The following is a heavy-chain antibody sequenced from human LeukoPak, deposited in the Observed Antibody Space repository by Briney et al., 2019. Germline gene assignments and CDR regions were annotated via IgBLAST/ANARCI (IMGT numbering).Heavy chain of an antibody. CDR3: ARAVDFWSGYSNGGSDP. Sequence: SETLSLTCSVSGGSISSSSYYWGWIRQPPGKGLEWIGSIYYSGSTYYNPSLKSRVTISVDTSKNQFSLKLSSVTAADTAVYYCARAVDFWSGYSNGGSDPWGQGTLVTVSS. J-gene: IGHJ5*02. D-gene: IGHD3-3*01. V-gene: IGHV4-39*01. CDR2: IYYSGST. CDR1: GGSISSSSYY.